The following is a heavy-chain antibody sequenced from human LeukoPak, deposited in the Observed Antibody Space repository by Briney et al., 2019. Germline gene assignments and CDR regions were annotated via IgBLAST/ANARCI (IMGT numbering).Heavy chain of an antibody. D-gene: IGHD6-19*01. V-gene: IGHV3-33*01. CDR3: ARVLAVAGNPYYYGMDV. Sequence: GSLRLSCAASGFTFSSYGMHWVRQAPGKGLEWVAVIWYDGSNKYYADSVKGRFTISRDNSKNTLYLQMNSLRAEDTAVYYCARVLAVAGNPYYYGMDVWGKGTAVTVSS. CDR2: IWYDGSNK. CDR1: GFTFSSYG. J-gene: IGHJ6*04.